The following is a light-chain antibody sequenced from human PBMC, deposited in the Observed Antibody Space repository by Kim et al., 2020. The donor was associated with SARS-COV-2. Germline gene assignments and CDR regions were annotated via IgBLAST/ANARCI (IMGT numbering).Light chain of an antibody. CDR3: QVWDSTIDHRVV. V-gene: IGLV3-21*03. Sequence: PGKKAVISCGGDNIGSKSVHWCQQKHGRAPVLVVSYDGNRPSGIPERFSGSNSGNTATLTISRVEAGDEADYYCQVWDSTIDHRVVFGGGTQLTVL. CDR1: NIGSKS. CDR2: YDG. J-gene: IGLJ3*02.